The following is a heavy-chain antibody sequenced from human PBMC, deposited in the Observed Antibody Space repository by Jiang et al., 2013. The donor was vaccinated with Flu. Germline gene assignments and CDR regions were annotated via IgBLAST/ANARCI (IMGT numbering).Heavy chain of an antibody. CDR1: GGSISSSSYY. D-gene: IGHD4-17*01. V-gene: IGHV4-61*01. CDR2: IFNTGST. Sequence: LLKPSETLSLTCTVSGGSISSSSYYWSWIRQPPGKGLEWIGYIFNTGSTNYNPSLKGRVTISEDTSKNQFSLKLSSVTAADTAVYYCARHFHGDPFDYWGQGTLVTVSS. CDR3: ARHFHGDPFDY. J-gene: IGHJ4*02.